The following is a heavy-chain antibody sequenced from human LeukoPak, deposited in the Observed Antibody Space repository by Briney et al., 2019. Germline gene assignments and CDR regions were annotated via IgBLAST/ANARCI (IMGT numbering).Heavy chain of an antibody. V-gene: IGHV4-39*01. D-gene: IGHD3-3*01. J-gene: IGHJ4*02. CDR1: GGSISSSSYY. CDR3: ARSPLEYYFDY. CDR2: IYYSGST. Sequence: PSETLSLTCTVSGGSISSSSYYWGWIRQPPGKGLVWIGSIYYSGSTYYNPSLKSRVTISVDTSKNQFSLKLSSVTAADTAVYYCARSPLEYYFDYWGQGTLVTVSS.